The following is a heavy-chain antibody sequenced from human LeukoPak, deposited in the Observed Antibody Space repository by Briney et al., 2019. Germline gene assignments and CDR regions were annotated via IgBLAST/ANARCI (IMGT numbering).Heavy chain of an antibody. CDR3: ARGVLRFLERAYNWFDP. J-gene: IGHJ5*02. CDR2: INPSGGGT. V-gene: IGHV1-46*01. D-gene: IGHD3-3*01. Sequence: GASVKVSCKASGYTFTSYYMHWVRQAPGQGLEWMGIINPSGGGTSYAQKFQGRVTMTRDTSTSTVYMELSSLRSEDTAVYYCARGVLRFLERAYNWFDPWGQGTLVTVSS. CDR1: GYTFTSYY.